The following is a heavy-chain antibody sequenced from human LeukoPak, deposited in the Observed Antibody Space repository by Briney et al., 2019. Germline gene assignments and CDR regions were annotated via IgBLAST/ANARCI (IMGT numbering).Heavy chain of an antibody. Sequence: ASLKVSCKVSGYTLTDLSMHWVRHAPGKGLEWMGGVDSDDGERLYAQKFQGRVPMTEDAFIDTAYMELSGLRSDDTAVYFCATEVGSRYFEYWGQGALVTVSS. J-gene: IGHJ4*02. CDR1: GYTLTDLS. D-gene: IGHD6-19*01. CDR2: VDSDDGER. CDR3: ATEVGSRYFEY. V-gene: IGHV1-24*01.